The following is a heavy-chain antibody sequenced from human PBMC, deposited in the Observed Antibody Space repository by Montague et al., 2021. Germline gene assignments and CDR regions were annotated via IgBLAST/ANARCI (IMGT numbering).Heavy chain of an antibody. D-gene: IGHD3-10*01. V-gene: IGHV4-4*07. Sequence: SETLSLTRSVSGDSISSYEYYWTWIRQPAGRGLEWIGRVYKRGDTNTNPSLRSRLTLSVDTSKNHFSLTLTSVTAADTAVYFCARDSPVVEPWAGEHKGAFDIWGQGTMVTVSS. CDR1: GDSISSYEYY. CDR2: VYKRGDT. J-gene: IGHJ3*02. CDR3: ARDSPVVEPWAGEHKGAFDI.